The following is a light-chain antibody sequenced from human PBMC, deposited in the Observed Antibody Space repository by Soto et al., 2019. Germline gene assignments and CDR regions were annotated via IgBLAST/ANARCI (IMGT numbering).Light chain of an antibody. Sequence: EKVMTQSPATLSVSPGERATLSCRASQSVSTNLAWYQQKPGQAPRLLIYAASTRATGIPARFSGSGSGTEFTLTISSLQSEDFAVYYCQQYNNWPRITFGQGTRLEIK. CDR3: QQYNNWPRIT. CDR1: QSVSTN. V-gene: IGKV3-15*01. CDR2: AAS. J-gene: IGKJ5*01.